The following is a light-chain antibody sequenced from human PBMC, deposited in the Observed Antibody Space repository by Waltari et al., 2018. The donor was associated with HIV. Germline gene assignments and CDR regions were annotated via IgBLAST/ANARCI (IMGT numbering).Light chain of an antibody. Sequence: HSALTPPRSVSGSPGQSVTISCTGPSSDVGDYNYVSWYQQHPGKAPKLLIFDITKRPSGVPDRFSGSKSGNTASLTISGLHLEDEANYYCCSYAGTYTWVFGGGTTLTVL. CDR3: CSYAGTYTWV. CDR1: SSDVGDYNY. J-gene: IGLJ3*02. V-gene: IGLV2-11*01. CDR2: DIT.